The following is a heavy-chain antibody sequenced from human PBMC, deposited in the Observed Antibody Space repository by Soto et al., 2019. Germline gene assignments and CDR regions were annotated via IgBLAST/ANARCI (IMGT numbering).Heavy chain of an antibody. Sequence: QVQLVESGGGVVQPGRSLRLSCAASGFTFSSYAMHWVRQAPGKGLEWVAVISYDGSNKYYADSVKGRFTISRDNSKNTRYLQMNSLRAEDTAGYYCARSSSSAIHDYWGQGTLVTVSS. CDR1: GFTFSSYA. V-gene: IGHV3-30-3*01. CDR3: ARSSSSAIHDY. CDR2: ISYDGSNK. D-gene: IGHD6-6*01. J-gene: IGHJ4*02.